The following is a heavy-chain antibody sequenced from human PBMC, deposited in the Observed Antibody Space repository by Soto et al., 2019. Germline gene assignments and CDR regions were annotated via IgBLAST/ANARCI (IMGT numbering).Heavy chain of an antibody. Sequence: GGSLRLSCAASGFTFTNYAMQWVHQPPGKGLEWVALISADGRNKGFVNSVKSRFTVSRDTTCSTLSLYMSGLRADDSAVYYCARHRSRLNSGWCGPWGLQTLVTVAS. J-gene: IGHJ5*02. CDR1: GFTFTNYA. V-gene: IGHV3-30*04. D-gene: IGHD3-16*01. CDR3: ARHRSRLNSGWCGP. CDR2: ISADGRNK.